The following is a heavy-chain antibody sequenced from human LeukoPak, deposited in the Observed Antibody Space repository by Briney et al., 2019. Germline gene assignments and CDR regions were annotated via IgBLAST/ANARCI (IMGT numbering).Heavy chain of an antibody. D-gene: IGHD2-15*01. CDR3: ARERTPGSGLDY. J-gene: IGHJ4*02. Sequence: PSETLSLTCTVSGGSVSSGSYYWSWIRRPPGKGLEWIGYIYYSGSTNGSTNYNPSLKSRVTISIDTSKNQFSLKLSSVTAADTAVYYCARERTPGSGLDYWGQGTLVTVSS. V-gene: IGHV4-61*01. CDR2: IYYSGSTNGST. CDR1: GGSVSSGSYY.